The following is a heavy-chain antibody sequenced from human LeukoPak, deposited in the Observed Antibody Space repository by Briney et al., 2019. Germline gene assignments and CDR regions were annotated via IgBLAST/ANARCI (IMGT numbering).Heavy chain of an antibody. V-gene: IGHV3-53*01. D-gene: IGHD4/OR15-4a*01. J-gene: IGHJ4*02. CDR1: GFTVSSNS. CDR3: ARRAGAYSHPYDY. Sequence: GGSLRLSCTVSGFTVSSNSMSWVRQAPGKGLEWVSFIYSDNTHYSDSVKGRFTISRGNSKNTLYLGMNSLRAEDTAVYYCARRAGAYSHPYDYWGQGTLVTVSS. CDR2: IYSDNT.